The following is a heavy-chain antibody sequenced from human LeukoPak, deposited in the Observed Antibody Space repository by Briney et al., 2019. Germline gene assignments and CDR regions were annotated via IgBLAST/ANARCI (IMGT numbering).Heavy chain of an antibody. J-gene: IGHJ4*02. Sequence: ASVKVSCEASAYTFTSYDIDWVRQATGPGLEWMGWMNPNSGNTGYSQKFQGRVTMTRNTSISTAYMELSSLRSEDTAVYYCARTQGLSGITMVRGVIVPFDYWGQGTLVTVSS. V-gene: IGHV1-8*01. CDR3: ARTQGLSGITMVRGVIVPFDY. D-gene: IGHD3-10*01. CDR2: MNPNSGNT. CDR1: AYTFTSYD.